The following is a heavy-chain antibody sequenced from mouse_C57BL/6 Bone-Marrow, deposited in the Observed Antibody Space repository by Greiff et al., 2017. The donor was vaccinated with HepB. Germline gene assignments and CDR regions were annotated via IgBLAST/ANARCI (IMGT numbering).Heavy chain of an antibody. CDR3: ARWRRYYFDY. CDR1: GYTFTSYW. CDR2: IGPNSGGT. Sequence: VQLQQPGAELVKPGASVKLSCKASGYTFTSYWMHWVKQRPGRGLEWIGRIGPNSGGTKYNEKFKSKATLTVDKPSSTAYMQLSSLTSEDSAVYYCARWRRYYFDYWGQGTTLTVSS. J-gene: IGHJ2*01. D-gene: IGHD2-14*01. V-gene: IGHV1-72*01.